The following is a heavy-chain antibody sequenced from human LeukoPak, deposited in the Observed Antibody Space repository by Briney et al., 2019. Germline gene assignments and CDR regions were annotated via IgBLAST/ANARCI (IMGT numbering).Heavy chain of an antibody. Sequence: SQTLSLTCTVSGGSISSGGYYWSWIRQHPGKGLEWIGYIYYSGSTYYNPSLKSRVTISVDTSKNQFSLKLGSVTAADTAVYYCARVERDRGYSYGYDYWGQGTLVTVSS. J-gene: IGHJ4*02. V-gene: IGHV4-31*03. CDR2: IYYSGST. CDR3: ARVERDRGYSYGYDY. D-gene: IGHD5-18*01. CDR1: GGSISSGGYY.